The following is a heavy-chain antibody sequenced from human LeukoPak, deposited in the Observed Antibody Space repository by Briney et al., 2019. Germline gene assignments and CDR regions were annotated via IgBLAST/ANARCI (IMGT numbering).Heavy chain of an antibody. CDR2: IYPGDSDI. CDR1: GYSFTNYW. J-gene: IGHJ4*02. D-gene: IGHD3-16*01. Sequence: GGSLRLSCKGSGYSFTNYWIGWVRQIPGNGLEWMGIIYPGDSDIRYTPSFEGRVTISIDKSISPPYLQWSSLKASDTAIYYCARPDYSDSIGYYFVTWGEGTLVTVSS. CDR3: ARPDYSDSIGYYFVT. V-gene: IGHV5-51*01.